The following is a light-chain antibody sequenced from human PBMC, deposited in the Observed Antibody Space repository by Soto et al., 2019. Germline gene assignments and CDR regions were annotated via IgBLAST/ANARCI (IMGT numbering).Light chain of an antibody. V-gene: IGKV3-20*01. Sequence: EVVLTQSPGTLSLSPGERASLSCRASQSVSNNYLAWYQQKPGQSPKLLIFGSSDRATGIPDRFSGSGSGTNFTLNISRLEPEDFAVYYCQQYGSSPPYTFGQGTKLEIK. J-gene: IGKJ2*01. CDR3: QQYGSSPPYT. CDR2: GSS. CDR1: QSVSNNY.